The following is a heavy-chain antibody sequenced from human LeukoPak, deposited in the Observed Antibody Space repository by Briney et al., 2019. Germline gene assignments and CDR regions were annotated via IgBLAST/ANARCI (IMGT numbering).Heavy chain of an antibody. Sequence: SGGSLRLSCAASGFTFSSYSMNWVRQAPGKGLEWVSSISSSSSYIYYADSVKGRFTISRDNAKNSLYLQMNSLRAEDTAVYYCARGGGYCSGGSCYEHWGQGTLVTVSS. CDR3: ARGGGYCSGGSCYEH. CDR2: ISSSSSYI. V-gene: IGHV3-21*01. D-gene: IGHD2-15*01. J-gene: IGHJ1*01. CDR1: GFTFSSYS.